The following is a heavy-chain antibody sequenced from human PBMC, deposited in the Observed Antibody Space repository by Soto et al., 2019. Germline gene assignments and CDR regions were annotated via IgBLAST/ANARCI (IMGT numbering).Heavy chain of an antibody. V-gene: IGHV4-30-4*01. Sequence: KTSQTLSRTCTVAAGSISSGDYYRSRIRQPPRQGQEWLGYIYYSGSTYYNPSLKSRVTISADTSKNQFSLKLSSVTAADTEVYYCARAFRGITMVRGTTAWFDPWGQGTLVTVSS. CDR3: ARAFRGITMVRGTTAWFDP. D-gene: IGHD3-10*01. CDR2: IYYSGST. CDR1: AGSISSGDYY. J-gene: IGHJ5*02.